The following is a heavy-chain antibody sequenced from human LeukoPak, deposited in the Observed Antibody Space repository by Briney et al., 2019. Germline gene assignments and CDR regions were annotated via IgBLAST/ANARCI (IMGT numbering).Heavy chain of an antibody. J-gene: IGHJ4*02. D-gene: IGHD2-8*02. Sequence: GGSLTLSCVVSRLTFSGYWMRWVRQAPGKGLEWVAAINKDGSVKRYVDSVEGRFTISRDNARNSVYLQMTSLGAEDTAVYYCATYTQHFGAPGGADYWGLGALVTVSS. CDR3: ATYTQHFGAPGGADY. CDR2: INKDGSVK. V-gene: IGHV3-7*03. CDR1: RLTFSGYW.